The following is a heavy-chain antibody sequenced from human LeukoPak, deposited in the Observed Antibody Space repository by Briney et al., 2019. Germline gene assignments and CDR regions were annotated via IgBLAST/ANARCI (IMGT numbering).Heavy chain of an antibody. J-gene: IGHJ6*02. V-gene: IGHV1-24*01. D-gene: IGHD3-10*01. CDR2: FDPEDGET. CDR1: GYTLTELS. CDR3: ARDSDGMDV. Sequence: ASVKVSCKVSGYTLTELSMHWVRQAPGKGLEWMGGFDPEDGETIYAQKFQGRVTTTEDTSTDTAYMELSRLRSDDTAVYYCARDSDGMDVWGQGTTVTVSS.